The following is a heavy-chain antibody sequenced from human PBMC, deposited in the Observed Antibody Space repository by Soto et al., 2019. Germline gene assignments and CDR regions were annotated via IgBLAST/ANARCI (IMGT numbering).Heavy chain of an antibody. CDR3: ARERYLRPRNWFDP. V-gene: IGHV4-34*01. J-gene: IGHJ5*02. D-gene: IGHD3-9*01. CDR1: GGSFSGYY. Sequence: SSETLSLTCAVYGGSFSGYYWSWIRQPPGKGLEWIGEINHSVSTNYNPSLKSRVTISVDTSKNQFSLKLSSVTAADTAVYYCARERYLRPRNWFDPWGQGTMVTLSS. CDR2: INHSVST.